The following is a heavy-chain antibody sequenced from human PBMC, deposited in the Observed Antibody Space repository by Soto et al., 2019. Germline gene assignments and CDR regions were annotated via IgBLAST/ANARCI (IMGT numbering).Heavy chain of an antibody. J-gene: IGHJ3*02. CDR3: ARGLTTVTTVFDI. Sequence: QVQLQESGPGLVKPSETLSLTCTVSGGSISSYYWSWIRQPPGKGLEWIGYIYYSGSTNYNPSLKSRVTISVDTSKNQFSLKLSSVTAVDTAVYYCARGLTTVTTVFDIWGQGTMVTVSS. CDR1: GGSISSYY. V-gene: IGHV4-59*01. D-gene: IGHD4-17*01. CDR2: IYYSGST.